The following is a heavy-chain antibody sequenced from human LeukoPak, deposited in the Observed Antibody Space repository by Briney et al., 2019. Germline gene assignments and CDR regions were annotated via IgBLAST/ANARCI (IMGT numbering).Heavy chain of an antibody. CDR2: IYPGDSDT. CDR3: ARPPVATAVDAFDI. D-gene: IGHD5-12*01. Sequence: GESLKISCKGSGYRFTSYWIGWVRQMPGKGLEWMGNIYPGDSDTRYSPSFQGQVTISADKSISTAYLQWSSLKASDTAMYYCARPPVATAVDAFDIWGQGTMVTVSS. V-gene: IGHV5-51*01. J-gene: IGHJ3*02. CDR1: GYRFTSYW.